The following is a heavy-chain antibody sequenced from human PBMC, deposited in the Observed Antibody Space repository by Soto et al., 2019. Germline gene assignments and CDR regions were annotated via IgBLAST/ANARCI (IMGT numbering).Heavy chain of an antibody. J-gene: IGHJ4*02. CDR2: ITGSGDST. CDR1: GFTFSRYG. CDR3: VKLRLELLYLDS. Sequence: EVQLSESGGGLVQPGGSLRHSCAASGFTFSRYGMSWVRQAPGKGLEWVSAITGSGDSTYYADSVKGRFTISRDSSNNTVYLQMNSLRADYTAVYYCVKLRLELLYLDSWGLGALVIVSS. D-gene: IGHD1-7*01. V-gene: IGHV3-23*01.